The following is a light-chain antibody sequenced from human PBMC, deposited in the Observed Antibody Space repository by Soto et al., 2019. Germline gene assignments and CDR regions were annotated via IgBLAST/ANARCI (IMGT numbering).Light chain of an antibody. Sequence: IVMTQSPATLSVSPGERATLSCRASQSVSSSLAWYQQKPGQGPRLLIYGASTRATGIPARFSGSGSGTAFTLTISTLQSEDFAVYYWQQDKNWLQTTFGGGTKVVIK. V-gene: IGKV3-15*01. CDR1: QSVSSS. J-gene: IGKJ4*01. CDR3: QQDKNWLQTT. CDR2: GAS.